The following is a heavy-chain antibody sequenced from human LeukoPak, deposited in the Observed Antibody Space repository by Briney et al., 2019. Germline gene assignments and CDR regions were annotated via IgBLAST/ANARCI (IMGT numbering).Heavy chain of an antibody. CDR3: ETGVAAAGWLDY. CDR2: LDPEDGEA. J-gene: IGHJ4*02. CDR1: GYTLTELS. V-gene: IGHV1-24*01. Sequence: GPSVKVSCKVSGYTLTELSMHWVRQAPGKGLEWMGGLDPEDGEAINAQKFQGRVTMTEDTSTDTAYMELSSLRSEDTAVYYCETGVAAAGWLDYWGQGTLVTVSS. D-gene: IGHD6-13*01.